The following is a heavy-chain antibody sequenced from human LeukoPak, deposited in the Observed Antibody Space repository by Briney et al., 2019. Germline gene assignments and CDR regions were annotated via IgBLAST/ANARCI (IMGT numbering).Heavy chain of an antibody. V-gene: IGHV5-51*01. CDR2: IYPGDSDT. CDR1: GYSFTSYW. J-gene: IGHJ4*02. D-gene: IGHD3-22*01. CDR3: ARPDYYDSSGYYYEGDY. Sequence: GESLKISCKGSGYSFTSYWIGWVRQVPGKGLEWMGIIYPGDSDTRYSPSFQGQVTISADKSISTAYLQWSSLKASDTAMYYCARPDYYDSSGYYYEGDYWGQGTLVTVSS.